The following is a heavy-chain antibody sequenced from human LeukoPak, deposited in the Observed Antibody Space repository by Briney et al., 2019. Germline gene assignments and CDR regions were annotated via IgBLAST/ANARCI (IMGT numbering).Heavy chain of an antibody. D-gene: IGHD6-19*01. CDR1: VGSISSNSYY. CDR3: AREVAGTPWIDY. J-gene: IGHJ4*02. Sequence: NPSETLSLTCTVSVGSISSNSYYWGWIRQPPGKGLEWIGNIYYNGGTYNNPSLKSRVTISVDTSKNQYSLKLNSVTATDTAVYYCAREVAGTPWIDYWGQGTLVTVSS. CDR2: IYYNGGT. V-gene: IGHV4-39*02.